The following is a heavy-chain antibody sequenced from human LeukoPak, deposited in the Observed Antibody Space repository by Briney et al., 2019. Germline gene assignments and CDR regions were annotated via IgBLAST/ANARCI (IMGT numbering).Heavy chain of an antibody. CDR2: MNPNSGGT. Sequence: GASVKVSCKASGYTFTGYYMHWVRQAPGQGLEWMGWMNPNSGGTNYAQKFQGRVTMARDTSISAAYMELSRLRSDDTAVYYCARGVERLTIFGVAPHDYWGQGTLVTVSS. D-gene: IGHD3-3*01. V-gene: IGHV1-2*02. CDR3: ARGVERLTIFGVAPHDY. CDR1: GYTFTGYY. J-gene: IGHJ4*02.